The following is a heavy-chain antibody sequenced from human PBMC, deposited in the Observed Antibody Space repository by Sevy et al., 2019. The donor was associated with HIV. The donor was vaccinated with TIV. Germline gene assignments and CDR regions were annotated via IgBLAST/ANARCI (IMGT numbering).Heavy chain of an antibody. CDR2: LPFGCGEI. D-gene: IGHD2-8*01. J-gene: IGHJ4*02. V-gene: IGHV3-23*01. CDR3: AREGCTKPHDY. CDR1: GFTFRKNS. Sequence: GGSLKLSFPASGFTFRKNSLSWVPHPPGRGLEWVSTLPFGCGEINYADSVKGGCTISRANSKSSVYLQMNNLRPEDTAVYYCAREGCTKPHDYWGQGTLVTVSS.